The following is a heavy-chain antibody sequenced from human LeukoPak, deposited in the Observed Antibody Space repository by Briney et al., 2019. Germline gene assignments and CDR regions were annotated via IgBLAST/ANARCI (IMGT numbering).Heavy chain of an antibody. CDR1: GYSISSGYY. CDR3: ARALYDFWSGYYLDAFDI. CDR2: IYHSGST. V-gene: IGHV4-38-2*02. Sequence: PSETLSLTCTVSGYSISSGYYWGWIWQPPGKGLEWIGSIYHSGSTYYNPSLKSRVTISVDTSKNQFSLKLSSVTAADTAVYYCARALYDFWSGYYLDAFDIWGQGTMVTVSS. J-gene: IGHJ3*02. D-gene: IGHD3-3*01.